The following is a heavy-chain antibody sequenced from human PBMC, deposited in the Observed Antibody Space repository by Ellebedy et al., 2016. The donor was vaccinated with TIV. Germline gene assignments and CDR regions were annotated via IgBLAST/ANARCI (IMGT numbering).Heavy chain of an antibody. J-gene: IGHJ4*02. CDR2: IYSGGST. CDR1: GFTVSSNY. D-gene: IGHD4-17*01. V-gene: IGHV3-53*01. Sequence: GGSLRLSXAASGFTVSSNYMSWVRQAPGKGLEWVSVIYSGGSTYYADSVKGRFTISRDNAKNSLYLQMNSLRDEDTAVYYCARRRTDYALDYWGQGTLVTVSS. CDR3: ARRRTDYALDY.